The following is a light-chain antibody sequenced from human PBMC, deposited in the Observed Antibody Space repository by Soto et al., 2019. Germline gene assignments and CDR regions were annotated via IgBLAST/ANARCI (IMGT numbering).Light chain of an antibody. CDR3: GTWDSSLSAVV. J-gene: IGLJ2*01. V-gene: IGLV1-51*01. CDR1: SSNIGNNY. Sequence: QSVLTQPPSVSAAPGQKVTISRSGSSSNIGNNYVSWYQQLPGTAHKLLIYDNNKRPSGIPDRFSGSKSGTSATLGITGLQTGEEADYYCGTWDSSLSAVVFGGGTKLTVL. CDR2: DNN.